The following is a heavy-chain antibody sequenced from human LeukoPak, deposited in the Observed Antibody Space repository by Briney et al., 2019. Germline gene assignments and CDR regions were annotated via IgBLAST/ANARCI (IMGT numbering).Heavy chain of an antibody. CDR1: GYIFTSYG. CDR2: ISGYNGHT. D-gene: IGHD2-15*01. CDR3: ARAFRTVVSPPDAFDI. Sequence: RASLKLSCKASGYIFTSYGISWVRQAPGQGLAWLGWISGYNGHTKYAQKLQDRVTMTTDTSTSTAYMELRSLRSDDTAVYYCARAFRTVVSPPDAFDIWGQGTMVTVSS. V-gene: IGHV1-18*01. J-gene: IGHJ3*02.